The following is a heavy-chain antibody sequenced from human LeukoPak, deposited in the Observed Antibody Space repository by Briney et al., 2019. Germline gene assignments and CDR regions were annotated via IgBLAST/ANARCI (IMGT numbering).Heavy chain of an antibody. CDR2: MNPNSGNT. J-gene: IGHJ4*02. CDR1: GGTFSSYA. Sequence: ASVKVSCKASGGTFSSYAISWVRQAPGQGPEWMGWMNPNSGNTGYAQKFQGRVTMTRNTSISTAYMELSSLRSEDTAVYYCATAYSGSYYSRGYFDYWGQGTLVTVSS. CDR3: ATAYSGSYYSRGYFDY. V-gene: IGHV1-8*02. D-gene: IGHD1-26*01.